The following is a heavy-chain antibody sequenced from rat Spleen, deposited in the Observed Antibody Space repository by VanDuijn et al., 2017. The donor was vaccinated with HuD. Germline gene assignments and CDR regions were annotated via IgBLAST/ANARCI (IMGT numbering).Heavy chain of an antibody. CDR1: GFTFSDYY. J-gene: IGHJ2*01. D-gene: IGHD1-11*01. Sequence: EVQLEESDGGLVQPGRSLKLSCAASGFTFSDYYMAWVRQAPTKGLEWVASITNTGGSIYYPDSVKGRFTISRDPAQNTLYLQMNSLRSEDTATYYCARTRRVYYFDYWGQGVMVTVSS. CDR2: ITNTGGSI. V-gene: IGHV5-25*01. CDR3: ARTRRVYYFDY.